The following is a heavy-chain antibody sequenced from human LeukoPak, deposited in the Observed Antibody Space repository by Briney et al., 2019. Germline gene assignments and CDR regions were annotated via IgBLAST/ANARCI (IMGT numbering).Heavy chain of an antibody. V-gene: IGHV3-30*04. CDR3: ARQLPDY. Sequence: PGGSLRLSCAASGFTFSSYAMHWVRQAPGKGLEWVAVISYDGSNKYYADSVKGRFTISRDNSKNTLYLQMNSLRAEDTAVYYCARQLPDYWGQGTLVTVSS. CDR2: ISYDGSNK. J-gene: IGHJ4*02. D-gene: IGHD1-7*01. CDR1: GFTFSSYA.